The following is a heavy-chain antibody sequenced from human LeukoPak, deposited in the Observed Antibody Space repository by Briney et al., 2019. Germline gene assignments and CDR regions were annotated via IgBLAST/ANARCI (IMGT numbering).Heavy chain of an antibody. CDR1: GGSISGHH. CDR3: ARLLRPGGRKGDAFDI. Sequence: PSETLSLTCTVSGGSISGHHWTWIRQPPGTGLEWIGYFYDSGDFTYNPSLKSRVTIWMDMSNNQFSLTMSSVTAADTAMYYCARLLRPGGRKGDAFDIWGQGTLVTVSS. J-gene: IGHJ3*02. D-gene: IGHD1-26*01. CDR2: FYDSGDF. V-gene: IGHV4-59*08.